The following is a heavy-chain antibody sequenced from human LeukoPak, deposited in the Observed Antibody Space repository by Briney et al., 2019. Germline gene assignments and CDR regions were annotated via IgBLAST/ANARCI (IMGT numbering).Heavy chain of an antibody. Sequence: PPGRSLRLFCAASGFTFSSYGMHCVRQAPGKGLEWVAVIWYDGSNKYYADSVKGRFTISRDNSKNTLYLQMNSLRVEDTAVYYCAKDRPRSSAEPTSFDYWGQGTLVTVSS. CDR2: IWYDGSNK. D-gene: IGHD1-14*01. CDR3: AKDRPRSSAEPTSFDY. CDR1: GFTFSSYG. V-gene: IGHV3-33*06. J-gene: IGHJ4*02.